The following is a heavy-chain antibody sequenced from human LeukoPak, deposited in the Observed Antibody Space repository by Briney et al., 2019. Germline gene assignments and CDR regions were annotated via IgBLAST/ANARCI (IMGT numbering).Heavy chain of an antibody. D-gene: IGHD3-10*01. CDR2: IYYSGST. CDR3: ARTPRGRYGIGITYYYYYMDV. V-gene: IGHV4-61*05. J-gene: IGHJ6*03. Sequence: TSETLSLTCTVSGGSISSSSYYWGWIRQPPGKGLEWIGYIYYSGSTNYNPSLKSRVTISVDTSKNQFSLKLSSVTAADTAVYYCARTPRGRYGIGITYYYYYMDVWGKGTTVTISS. CDR1: GGSISSSSYY.